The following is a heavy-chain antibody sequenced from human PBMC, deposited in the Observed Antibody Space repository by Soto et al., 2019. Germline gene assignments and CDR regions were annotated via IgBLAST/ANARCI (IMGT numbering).Heavy chain of an antibody. CDR2: VSGRGGST. CDR1: GFTFNHYA. CDR3: AKDSTVTTSLYFYYYGFDV. D-gene: IGHD4-17*01. V-gene: IGHV3-23*01. Sequence: GGSLRLSCSASGFTFNHYAMSWVRQAPGKGLEWVSAVSGRGGSTKYADSVKGRFVISRDNSNRMLFLQMDSLRGEDTAVYYCAKDSTVTTSLYFYYYGFDVWGQGTTVTVSS. J-gene: IGHJ6*02.